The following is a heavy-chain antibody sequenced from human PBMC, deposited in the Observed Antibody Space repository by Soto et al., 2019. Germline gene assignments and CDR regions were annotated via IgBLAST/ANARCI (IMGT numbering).Heavy chain of an antibody. V-gene: IGHV1-8*01. J-gene: IGHJ5*02. CDR2: MNPNSGNT. D-gene: IGHD6-19*01. CDR1: GYTFTSYD. CDR3: ARGDRGQQWLVPKAQNWFDP. Sequence: ASVKVSCKASGYTFTSYDINWVRQATGQGLEWMGWMNPNSGNTGYAQKFQGRVTMTRNTSISTAYMELSSLRSEDTAVYYCARGDRGQQWLVPKAQNWFDPWGQGTLVTVSS.